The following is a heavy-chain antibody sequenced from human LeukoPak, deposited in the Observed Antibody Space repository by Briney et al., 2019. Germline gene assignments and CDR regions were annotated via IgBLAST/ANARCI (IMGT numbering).Heavy chain of an antibody. J-gene: IGHJ4*02. CDR1: GFTFSDYS. CDR2: INSRSRYI. V-gene: IGHV3-21*01. D-gene: IGHD6-13*01. Sequence: PGGSLRLSCAASGFTFSDYSMNWVRQPPGKGLQWVSSINSRSRYIYHADSVKGRFSISRDNAKNSLYLQMNSLRAEDTAVYYCARDRDSSSWSSRRVGDYFDYWGQGTLVTVSS. CDR3: ARDRDSSSWSSRRVGDYFDY.